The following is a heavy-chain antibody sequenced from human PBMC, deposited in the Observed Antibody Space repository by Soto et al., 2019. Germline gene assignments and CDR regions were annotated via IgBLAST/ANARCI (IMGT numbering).Heavy chain of an antibody. V-gene: IGHV4-4*02. J-gene: IGHJ4*02. CDR2: IFHDGTA. CDR3: ARLVYDTRLNYMYFDF. D-gene: IGHD3-10*01. Sequence: SETLSLTCAVSGVSISSGNWWTCVRQSPQRGLEYIGEIFHDGTANYYPSFERRVAISVDTSKNQFSLKLTSVTAADTAIYFCARLVYDTRLNYMYFDFWGQGTLVTVSS. CDR1: GVSISSGNW.